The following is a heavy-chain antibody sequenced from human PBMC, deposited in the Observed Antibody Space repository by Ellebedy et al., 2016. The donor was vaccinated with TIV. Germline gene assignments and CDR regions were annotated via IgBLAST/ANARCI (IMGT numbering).Heavy chain of an antibody. V-gene: IGHV3-23*01. CDR3: AKDKAYCGGDCYSEAGGFDY. CDR1: GFTFSSYA. Sequence: GESLKISCAASGFTFSSYAMSWVRQAPGKGLEWVSAISGSGGSTYYADSVKGRFTISRDNSKNTLYLQMNSLRAEDTAVYYCAKDKAYCGGDCYSEAGGFDYWGQGTLVTVSS. J-gene: IGHJ4*02. D-gene: IGHD2-21*02. CDR2: ISGSGGST.